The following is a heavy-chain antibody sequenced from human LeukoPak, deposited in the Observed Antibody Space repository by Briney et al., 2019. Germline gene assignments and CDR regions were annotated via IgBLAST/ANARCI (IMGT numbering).Heavy chain of an antibody. CDR1: GGSISSYY. D-gene: IGHD2-2*01. Sequence: SETLSFTCSVSGGSISSYYWSWIRQPPGKGLEYIGYIYYSGSTNYNPSLKSRVTISVDTSKDQFSLNLTSVTAADTAVYYCARLKCISTTCPSRYVMDVWGQGTTVTVSS. CDR2: IYYSGST. V-gene: IGHV4-59*01. CDR3: ARLKCISTTCPSRYVMDV. J-gene: IGHJ6*02.